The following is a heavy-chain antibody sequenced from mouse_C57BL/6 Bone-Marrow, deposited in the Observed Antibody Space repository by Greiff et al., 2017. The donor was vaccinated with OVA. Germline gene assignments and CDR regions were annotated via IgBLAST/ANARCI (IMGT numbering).Heavy chain of an antibody. CDR1: GYTFTSYW. V-gene: IGHV1-55*01. CDR3: ARGGASDSSGYLYYAMDY. J-gene: IGHJ4*01. CDR2: IYPGSGST. Sequence: QVQLQQPGAELVKPGASVKMSCKASGYTFTSYWITWVKQRPGQGLEWIGDIYPGSGSTNYNETFKSKATLTVDPSSSTAYMQLSSLTSEDSAVYYCARGGASDSSGYLYYAMDYWGQGTSVTVSS. D-gene: IGHD3-2*02.